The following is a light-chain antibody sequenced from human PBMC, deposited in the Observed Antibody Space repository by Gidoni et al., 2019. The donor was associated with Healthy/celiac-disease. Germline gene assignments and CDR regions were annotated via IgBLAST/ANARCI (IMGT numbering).Light chain of an antibody. Sequence: QSVLTKPPSASGTPGQRVTISCSGSSSNIGSNTVNWYQQLPGTAPKLLIYSNNQRPSWFPDRFSGSTSGTSASLAISGLQSEDEADYYCAAWDDSLNGWVFGGGTKLTVL. J-gene: IGLJ3*02. CDR3: AAWDDSLNGWV. V-gene: IGLV1-44*01. CDR1: SSNIGSNT. CDR2: SNN.